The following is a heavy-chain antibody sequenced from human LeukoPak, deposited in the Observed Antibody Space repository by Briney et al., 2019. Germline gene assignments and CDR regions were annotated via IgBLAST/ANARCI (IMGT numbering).Heavy chain of an antibody. CDR1: GFTFSSYA. CDR2: ISYDGSNK. V-gene: IGHV3-30*01. D-gene: IGHD2-8*02. Sequence: GGSLRLSCAASGFTFSSYAMHWVRQAPGKGLEWVAVISYDGSNKYYADSVKGRFTISRDNSKNTLYLQMNSLRAEDTAVYYCTRDPEFVTGGDFDYWGQGTLVTVSS. J-gene: IGHJ4*02. CDR3: TRDPEFVTGGDFDY.